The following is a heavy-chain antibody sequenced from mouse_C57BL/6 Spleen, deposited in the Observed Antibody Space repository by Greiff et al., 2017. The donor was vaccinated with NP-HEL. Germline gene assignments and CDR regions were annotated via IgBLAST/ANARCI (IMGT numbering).Heavy chain of an antibody. V-gene: IGHV1-18*01. Sequence: VQLKQSGPELVKPGASVKIPCKASGYTFTDYNMDWVKQSHGKSLEWIGDINPNNGGTIYNQKFKGKATLTVDKSSSTAYMELRSLTSEDTAVYYCARNPSGNFDDWGQGTTLTVSS. J-gene: IGHJ2*01. CDR1: GYTFTDYN. CDR2: INPNNGGT. CDR3: ARNPSGNFDD.